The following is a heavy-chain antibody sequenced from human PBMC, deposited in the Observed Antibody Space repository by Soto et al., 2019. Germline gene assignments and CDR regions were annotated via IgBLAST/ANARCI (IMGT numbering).Heavy chain of an antibody. CDR1: GFSLSTSGVG. CDR3: AHSLIPNWGSRGAFDY. CDR2: IYWDDDK. D-gene: IGHD7-27*01. J-gene: IGHJ4*02. Sequence: VSGPTLVNPTQTLTLTCTLSGFSLSTSGVGVGWIRQPPGKALEWLALIYWDDDKRYSPSLKSRLTITKDTSKNQVVLTMTNMDPVDTATYYCAHSLIPNWGSRGAFDYWGQGTLVTVSS. V-gene: IGHV2-5*02.